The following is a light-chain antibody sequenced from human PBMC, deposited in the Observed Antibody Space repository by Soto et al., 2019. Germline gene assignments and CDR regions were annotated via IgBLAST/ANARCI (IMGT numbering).Light chain of an antibody. J-gene: IGKJ1*01. CDR1: QSISNH. CDR2: AAS. Sequence: DIQMTQSPSTLSGSVGDRVIITCRASQSISNHLNWYQQKPGKAPKLLIFAASSLQSGVPSRFSGSRSGPDFTLTISSVQPDDFAAYYCQHYNSYSEAFGQGTKVDIK. V-gene: IGKV1-5*01. CDR3: QHYNSYSEA.